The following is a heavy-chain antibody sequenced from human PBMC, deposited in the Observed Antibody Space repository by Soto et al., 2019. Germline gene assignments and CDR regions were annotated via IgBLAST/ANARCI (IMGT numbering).Heavy chain of an antibody. J-gene: IGHJ3*02. Sequence: EVQLLESGGGLVQPGGSLRLYCAASGFTFSSYAMSWVRQAPVKGLEWVSAISGSGGSTYYADSVKGRFTISRDNSKNTLYLQMNSLRAEDTAVYYCAKDRYCSGGSCYSEWAFDIWGQGTMVTVSS. CDR1: GFTFSSYA. CDR2: ISGSGGST. CDR3: AKDRYCSGGSCYSEWAFDI. V-gene: IGHV3-23*01. D-gene: IGHD2-15*01.